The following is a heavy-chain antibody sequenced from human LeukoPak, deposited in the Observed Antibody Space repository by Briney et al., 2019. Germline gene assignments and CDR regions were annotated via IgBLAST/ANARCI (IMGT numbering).Heavy chain of an antibody. CDR2: ISAYNGNT. CDR1: GYTFTSYG. Sequence: GASVKVSCKASGYTFTSYGISWVRQAPGQGLEWMGWISAYNGNTNYAQKLQGRVTMTTDTSTSTAYMELRSLRSDDTAVYYCARDSRWELREPNYDALDIWGQGTMVTVSS. V-gene: IGHV1-18*01. D-gene: IGHD1-26*01. CDR3: ARDSRWELREPNYDALDI. J-gene: IGHJ3*02.